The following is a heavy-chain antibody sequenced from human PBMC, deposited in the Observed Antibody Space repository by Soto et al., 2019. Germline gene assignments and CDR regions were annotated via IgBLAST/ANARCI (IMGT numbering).Heavy chain of an antibody. J-gene: IGHJ4*02. CDR3: TADYYDSSGLIFRIDY. Sequence: EVQLVESGGGLVKPGGSLRLSCAASGFIFSNAWMSWVRQAPGKGLEWVGRIKSKTDGGTTDYAAPVKGRFTISRDDSKNTLYLQMNSLKTEDTAVYYCTADYYDSSGLIFRIDYWGQGTLVTVSS. CDR2: IKSKTDGGTT. CDR1: GFIFSNAW. V-gene: IGHV3-15*01. D-gene: IGHD3-22*01.